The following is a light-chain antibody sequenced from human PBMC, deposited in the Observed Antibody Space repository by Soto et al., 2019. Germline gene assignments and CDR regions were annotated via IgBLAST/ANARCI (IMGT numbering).Light chain of an antibody. CDR1: QSVLYSSNNKNY. CDR2: WAS. CDR3: QQHYSTPLT. V-gene: IGKV4-1*01. J-gene: IGKJ4*01. Sequence: DIVMTQSPDSLAVSLGERATINCKSSQSVLYSSNNKNYLVWYQQKPGQPPKLLIYWASTRESGVPDRFSGSGSRTDFTLTISSLQAEDVAVYYCQQHYSTPLTFGGGTKVEI.